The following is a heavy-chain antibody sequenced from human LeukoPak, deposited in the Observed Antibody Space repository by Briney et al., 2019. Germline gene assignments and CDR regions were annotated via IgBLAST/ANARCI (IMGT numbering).Heavy chain of an antibody. Sequence: SVKVSCKASGGTFSSYAISWVRQAPGQGLEWMGGIIPIFGTANYAQKFQGRVAITADESTSTAYMELSSLRSEDTAVYYCARAGGWAREDYKADAFDIWGQGTMVTVSS. J-gene: IGHJ3*02. V-gene: IGHV1-69*13. D-gene: IGHD6-19*01. CDR1: GGTFSSYA. CDR2: IIPIFGTA. CDR3: ARAGGWAREDYKADAFDI.